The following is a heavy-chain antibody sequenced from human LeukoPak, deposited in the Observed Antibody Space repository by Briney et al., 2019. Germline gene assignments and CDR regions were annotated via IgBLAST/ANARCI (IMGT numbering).Heavy chain of an antibody. CDR3: ARDYYYDSGPFDY. D-gene: IGHD3-22*01. J-gene: IGHJ4*02. V-gene: IGHV3-30*02. Sequence: PGGSLRLSCAASGFTFSSCGMHWVRQAPGKGLEWVAFIRYDGSNKYYADSVKGRFTISRDNAKNTLYLQMNSLRAEDTAVYYCARDYYYDSGPFDYWGQGTLVTVSS. CDR1: GFTFSSCG. CDR2: IRYDGSNK.